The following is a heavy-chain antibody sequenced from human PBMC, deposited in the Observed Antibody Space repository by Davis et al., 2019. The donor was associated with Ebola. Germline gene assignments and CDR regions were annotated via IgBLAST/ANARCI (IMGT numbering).Heavy chain of an antibody. D-gene: IGHD5-18*01. Sequence: GESLKISCAASGFTFSSYGMHWVRQAPGKGLEWVAVISYDGSNKYYADSVKGRFTISRDNSKNTLYLQMNSLRAEGTAVYYCAKDGYRGYSYGTYYYYGMDVWGQGTTVTVSS. CDR1: GFTFSSYG. J-gene: IGHJ6*02. CDR3: AKDGYRGYSYGTYYYYGMDV. CDR2: ISYDGSNK. V-gene: IGHV3-30*18.